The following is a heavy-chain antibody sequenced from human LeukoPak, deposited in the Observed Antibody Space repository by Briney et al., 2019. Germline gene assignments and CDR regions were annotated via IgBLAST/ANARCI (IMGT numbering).Heavy chain of an antibody. CDR3: ARGFTYCSGTSCYGDYYYYMDV. Sequence: GESLKISCKGSGYSFTSYWIGWVRQVPGKGLEWMGIIYPGDSVTRYSPSFQGQVTISADKSISTAYLQWSSLKASDTAMYYCARGFTYCSGTSCYGDYYYYMDVWGKGTTVTVSS. V-gene: IGHV5-51*01. J-gene: IGHJ6*03. D-gene: IGHD2-2*01. CDR2: IYPGDSVT. CDR1: GYSFTSYW.